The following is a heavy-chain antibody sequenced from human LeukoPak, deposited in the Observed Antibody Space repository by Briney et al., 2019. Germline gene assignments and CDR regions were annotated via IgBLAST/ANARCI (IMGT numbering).Heavy chain of an antibody. J-gene: IGHJ6*02. Sequence: GGSLRLSCADSGFTFSNFAMSWVRQAPEKGLEWVSGISGSGSGTYYADSVKGRFTISRDNSKSTLYLQMNSLRAEDTALYYCAKGTGTFFYTMDVWGQGTTVTVSS. CDR3: AKGTGTFFYTMDV. D-gene: IGHD4-17*01. V-gene: IGHV3-23*01. CDR2: ISGSGSGT. CDR1: GFTFSNFA.